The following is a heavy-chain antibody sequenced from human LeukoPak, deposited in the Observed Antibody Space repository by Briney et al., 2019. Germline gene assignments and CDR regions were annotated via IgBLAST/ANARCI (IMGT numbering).Heavy chain of an antibody. J-gene: IGHJ3*02. Sequence: SETLSLTCAVSGYSISSGYYWGWIRQPPGKGLEWIGTIYHAGSTYYNPSLKSRVTISMDTSKNHFSLKLSSATASDTAVYYCARAFPICTNGVCYAFDIWGQGTMVTVSS. CDR3: ARAFPICTNGVCYAFDI. D-gene: IGHD2-8*01. CDR2: IYHAGST. CDR1: GYSISSGYY. V-gene: IGHV4-38-2*01.